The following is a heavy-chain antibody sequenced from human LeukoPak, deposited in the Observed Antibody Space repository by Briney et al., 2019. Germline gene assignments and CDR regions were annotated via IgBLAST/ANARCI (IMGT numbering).Heavy chain of an antibody. CDR1: GFTVSSNY. CDR3: ARLYGDYGTYYYYYGMDV. CDR2: IYSGGST. V-gene: IGHV3-66*02. Sequence: PGGSLRLSCAASGFTVSSNYMSWVRQAPGKGLEWVSGIYSGGSTYYADSVKGRFTISRDNSKNTLYLQMNSLRAEDTAVYYCARLYGDYGTYYYYYGMDVWGQGTTVTVSS. J-gene: IGHJ6*02. D-gene: IGHD4-17*01.